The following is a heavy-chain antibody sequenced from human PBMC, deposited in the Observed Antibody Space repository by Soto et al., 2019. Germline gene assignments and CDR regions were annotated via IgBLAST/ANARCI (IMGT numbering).Heavy chain of an antibody. J-gene: IGHJ4*02. CDR1: GFIFENFG. D-gene: IGHD6-19*01. CDR2: ISGSGFKK. Sequence: PGESLKISCAASGFIFENFGMSWVRQAPGKGLEWISSISGSGFKKYYADSVKGRFTISRDNSKSTVYLELNNLSAEDTAVYFCVKGSRPIPNVSGLIYGRYWGQGTSVTVSS. CDR3: VKGSRPIPNVSGLIYGRY. V-gene: IGHV3-23*01.